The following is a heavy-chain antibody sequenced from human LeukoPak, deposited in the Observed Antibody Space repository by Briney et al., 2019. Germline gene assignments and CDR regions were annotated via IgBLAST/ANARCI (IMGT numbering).Heavy chain of an antibody. Sequence: GASLKISCKASGYSFTNYWIAWVRQQPGKGLEGMGIMHPGESEINYSPSFEGQVTISADTSISTAYLEWYSLKASDSAIYYCAKTIASLGSGARYFDPWGQGTMITVSS. V-gene: IGHV5-51*01. CDR1: GYSFTNYW. D-gene: IGHD5/OR15-5a*01. CDR3: AKTIASLGSGARYFDP. J-gene: IGHJ5*02. CDR2: MHPGESEI.